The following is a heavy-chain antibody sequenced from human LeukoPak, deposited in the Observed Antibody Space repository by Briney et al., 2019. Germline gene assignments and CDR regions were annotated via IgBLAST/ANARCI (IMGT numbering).Heavy chain of an antibody. CDR2: IYHNGET. J-gene: IGHJ4*02. CDR3: ARQIDREVPVDSDH. CDR1: GHSISSNYY. V-gene: IGHV4-38-2*01. D-gene: IGHD2-2*01. Sequence: PSETLSLTCDVSGHSISSNYYWGWIRQPPGRGLEWIGSIYHNGETYYSPSLKSRVTMSVDTSKNQFSLKLNSVTAADTAVYYCARQIDREVPVDSDHWGQGTLVTVSS.